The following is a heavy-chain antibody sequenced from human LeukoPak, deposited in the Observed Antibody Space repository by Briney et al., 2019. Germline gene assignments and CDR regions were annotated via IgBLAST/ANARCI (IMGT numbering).Heavy chain of an antibody. CDR2: ISDSGGRT. D-gene: IGHD3-9*01. CDR3: AKRGVVIPVILIRFQKEAYYFDS. CDR1: GITLSNYG. V-gene: IGHV3-23*01. Sequence: GGSLRLSCAVSGITLSNYGMSWVRQAPGKGLEWVAGISDSGGRTNYADSVKGRFTISSDNPKNTLYLQMNSLRAEGTAVYFWAKRGVVIPVILIRFQKEAYYFDSWGQGAQVTVSS. J-gene: IGHJ4*02.